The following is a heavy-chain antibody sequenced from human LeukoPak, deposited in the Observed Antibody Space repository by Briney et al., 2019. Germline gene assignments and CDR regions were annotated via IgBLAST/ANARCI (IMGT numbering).Heavy chain of an antibody. Sequence: GGSLRLSCAAPGFTFSNFAMSWVRQAPGKGLEWVSAITDSGDGTYYADSVKGRFTISRDNSKNTLYLQMSSLRAEDTAVYYCAKRVPYSSSSVYFDYWGRGTLVTVSS. J-gene: IGHJ4*02. CDR3: AKRVPYSSSSVYFDY. V-gene: IGHV3-23*01. D-gene: IGHD6-6*01. CDR1: GFTFSNFA. CDR2: ITDSGDGT.